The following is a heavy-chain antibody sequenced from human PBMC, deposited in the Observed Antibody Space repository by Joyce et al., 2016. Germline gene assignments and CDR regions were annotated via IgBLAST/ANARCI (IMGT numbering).Heavy chain of an antibody. J-gene: IGHJ3*01. CDR3: ARAKTVVVAYTLRDDFDV. V-gene: IGHV3-23*01. Sequence: AIGASGGGRYYADSVKGRFTVSRDNSKNMMYLEMTSLQIEDTAVYYCARAKTVVVAYTLRDDFDVWGQGTQVAVSS. CDR2: IGASGGGR. D-gene: IGHD2-15*01.